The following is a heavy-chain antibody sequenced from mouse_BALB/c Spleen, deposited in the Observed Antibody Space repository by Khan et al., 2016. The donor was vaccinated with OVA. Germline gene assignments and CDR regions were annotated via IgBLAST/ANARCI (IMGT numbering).Heavy chain of an antibody. D-gene: IGHD2-1*01. CDR1: GYSITGGYS. CDR2: IYFSGSI. CDR3: ARDDNYMDY. V-gene: IGHV3-1*02. Sequence: VQLQESGPDLVKPSQSLSLTCTVTGYSITGGYSWHWIRQFPGNKLEWMAYIYFSGSINYNPSLKSRFSVTRDTSKNPFFLQMNSLTTEDPATYYCARDDNYMDYWGQGTSVTVSS. J-gene: IGHJ4*01.